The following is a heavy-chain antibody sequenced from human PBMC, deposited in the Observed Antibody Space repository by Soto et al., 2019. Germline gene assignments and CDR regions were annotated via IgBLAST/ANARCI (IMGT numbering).Heavy chain of an antibody. Sequence: QLQLQESSPGLVKPSETLSLTCTVSGGSISSSSYYWGWIRQPPGKGLEWIGSIYYSGSTYYNPSLKSRVTISVDTSKNQFSLKLSSVTAADTAVYYCARHGPGGCSSTSCYELSWFDPWGQGTLVTVSS. J-gene: IGHJ5*02. V-gene: IGHV4-39*01. CDR2: IYYSGST. CDR1: GGSISSSSYY. CDR3: ARHGPGGCSSTSCYELSWFDP. D-gene: IGHD2-2*01.